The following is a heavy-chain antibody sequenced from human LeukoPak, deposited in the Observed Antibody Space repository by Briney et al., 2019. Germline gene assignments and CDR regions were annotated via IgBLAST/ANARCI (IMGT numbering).Heavy chain of an antibody. Sequence: SETLSLTCTVSGYSISSGYYWGWIRQPPGKGLEWIGSIYHSGSTYYNPSLKSRVTISVDTSKNQFSLKLSSVTAADTAVYYCARDNYDILPDYWGQGTLVTVSS. V-gene: IGHV4-38-2*02. CDR2: IYHSGST. CDR3: ARDNYDILPDY. J-gene: IGHJ4*02. CDR1: GYSISSGYY. D-gene: IGHD3-9*01.